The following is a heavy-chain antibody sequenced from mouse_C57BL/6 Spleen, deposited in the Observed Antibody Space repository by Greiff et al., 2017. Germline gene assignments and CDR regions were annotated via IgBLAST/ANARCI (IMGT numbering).Heavy chain of an antibody. V-gene: IGHV3-6*01. D-gene: IGHD1-1*01. Sequence: EVKLQESGPGLVKPSQSLSLTCSVTGYSITSGYYWNWIRQFPGNELEWMGYISYDGSNNYNPSLKNRISITRDTSKNQFFLKLNSVTTEDTATYYCASYYYGSSFDYWGQGTTLTVSS. CDR2: ISYDGSN. CDR1: GYSITSGYY. CDR3: ASYYYGSSFDY. J-gene: IGHJ2*01.